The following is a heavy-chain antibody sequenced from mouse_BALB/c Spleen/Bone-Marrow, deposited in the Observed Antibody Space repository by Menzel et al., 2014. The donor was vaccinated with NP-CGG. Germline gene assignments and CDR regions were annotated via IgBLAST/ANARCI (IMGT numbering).Heavy chain of an antibody. Sequence: VKLMESGAELAKPGASVKMSCKASGYTFTSYWMHWVKQRPGQGLEWIGYINPSTGYTEYNQKFKDKATLTADKSSSTAYMHLSSLTSEDSAVYYCARYPYYDYDGFAYWGQGTLVTVSA. D-gene: IGHD2-4*01. CDR3: ARYPYYDYDGFAY. V-gene: IGHV1-7*01. J-gene: IGHJ3*01. CDR1: GYTFTSYW. CDR2: INPSTGYT.